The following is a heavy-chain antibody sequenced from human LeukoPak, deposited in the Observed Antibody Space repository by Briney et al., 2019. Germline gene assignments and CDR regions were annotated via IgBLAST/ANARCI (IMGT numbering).Heavy chain of an antibody. J-gene: IGHJ6*03. CDR1: GFTSSRYS. V-gene: IGHV3-21*01. D-gene: IGHD3-3*02. CDR3: ARDSTDYYYYYYMDV. CDR2: ISRSSSYI. Sequence: GGSLRLSCAASGFTSSRYSMKCVRQAPQEGRECGSSISRSSSYIYYADSVKGRFTISRDNAKNSLYLQMNSLRAEDTAVYYCARDSTDYYYYYYMDVWGKGTTVTVSS.